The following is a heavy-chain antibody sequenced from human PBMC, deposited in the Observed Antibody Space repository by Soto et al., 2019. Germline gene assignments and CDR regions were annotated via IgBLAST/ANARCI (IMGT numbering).Heavy chain of an antibody. D-gene: IGHD3-16*01. V-gene: IGHV3-30*03. J-gene: IGHJ4*02. Sequence: GGSLRLSCAASGFTFSSYGMHWVRQAPGKGLEWVAVISYDGSNKYYADSVKGRFTISRDDPKNTLYLQMNSLKTEDTAVYYCTPGGVFFDYWGQGTLVTSPQ. CDR2: ISYDGSNK. CDR1: GFTFSSYG. CDR3: TPGGVFFDY.